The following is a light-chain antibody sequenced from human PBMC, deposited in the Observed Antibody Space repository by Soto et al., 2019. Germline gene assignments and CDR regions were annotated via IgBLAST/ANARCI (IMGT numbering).Light chain of an antibody. CDR1: QSINTY. J-gene: IGKJ3*01. CDR3: QQYNTWH. Sequence: EIELTQSPATLSLAPGERATLSCRASQSINTYLAWYQQKPGQAPRLLIYDASNRATGIPARFSGSGSGTDFTLTISSLEPEDSAVYYCQQYNTWHFGPGTTVDFK. CDR2: DAS. V-gene: IGKV3-11*01.